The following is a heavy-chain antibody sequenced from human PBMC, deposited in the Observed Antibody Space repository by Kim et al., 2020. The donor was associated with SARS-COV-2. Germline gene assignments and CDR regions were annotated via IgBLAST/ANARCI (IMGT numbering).Heavy chain of an antibody. CDR2: ISSSSSYI. CDR1: GFTFSSYS. J-gene: IGHJ4*02. D-gene: IGHD5-12*01. Sequence: GGSLRLSCAASGFTFSSYSMNWVRQAPGKGLEWVSSISSSSSYIYYADSVKGRFTISRDNAKNSLYLQMNSLRAEDTAVYYCARDTPGRQVEYSGYFEFDYWGQGTLVTVSS. CDR3: ARDTPGRQVEYSGYFEFDY. V-gene: IGHV3-21*04.